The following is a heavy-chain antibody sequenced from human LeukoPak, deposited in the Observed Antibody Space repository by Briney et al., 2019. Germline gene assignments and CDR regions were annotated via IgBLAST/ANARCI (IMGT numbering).Heavy chain of an antibody. CDR2: IYADDSDT. Sequence: GESLKISCVGSGYSLSSSWIGWVRQMPGKGLEWMGIIYADDSDTRYSPSFQGQVTISVDKTINTAYLQWSSPKASDTAMYYCARPFDTSGFDYWGQGTLVTVSS. CDR3: ARPFDTSGFDY. D-gene: IGHD3-22*01. J-gene: IGHJ4*02. CDR1: GYSLSSSW. V-gene: IGHV5-51*01.